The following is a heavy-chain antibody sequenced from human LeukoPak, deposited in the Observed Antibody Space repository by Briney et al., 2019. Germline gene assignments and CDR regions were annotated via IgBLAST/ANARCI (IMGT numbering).Heavy chain of an antibody. CDR3: VSGNDPDSVWRTYRLDAFDI. CDR2: ISSSGTYI. Sequence: PGGSLRLSCTASGYTFSDYSDNWVRHVAGKGQEWVSSISSSGTYIFYADSVQGRFTISRDNARNSLFLQMNNLRAEDTALYYCVSGNDPDSVWRTYRLDAFDIWGQGTMVIVSS. CDR1: GYTFSDYS. J-gene: IGHJ3*02. D-gene: IGHD3-16*02. V-gene: IGHV3-21*01.